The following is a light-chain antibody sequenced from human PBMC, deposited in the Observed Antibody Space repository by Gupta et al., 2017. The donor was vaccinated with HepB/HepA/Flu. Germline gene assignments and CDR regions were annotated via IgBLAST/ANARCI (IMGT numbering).Light chain of an antibody. V-gene: IGKV3-15*01. Sequence: EIVMTQSPATLSVSPGERATLSCRASQSVSSNLAWYQQKPGQAPRLLIYGASTRATGIPARFSGSGSGTEFPLTISSLQSEDFAVYYCQQYNNWRTWTFGQGTKVEIK. CDR1: QSVSSN. CDR3: QQYNNWRTWT. J-gene: IGKJ1*01. CDR2: GAS.